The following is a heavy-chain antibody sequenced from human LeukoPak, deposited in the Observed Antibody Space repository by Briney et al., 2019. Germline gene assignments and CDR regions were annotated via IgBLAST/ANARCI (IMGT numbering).Heavy chain of an antibody. CDR3: TGSDSKWLRFSF. Sequence: PSETLSLTCTVSGGSISSYYWSWIRNPPRQGQEWVGYIYYSGSTNYNTYLTSQVPISVDTSKNQLSLNLSPRTATDPYVYSCTGSDSKWLRFSFWGQGTLVTVSS. D-gene: IGHD5-12*01. J-gene: IGHJ4*02. V-gene: IGHV4-59*12. CDR1: GGSISSYY. CDR2: IYYSGST.